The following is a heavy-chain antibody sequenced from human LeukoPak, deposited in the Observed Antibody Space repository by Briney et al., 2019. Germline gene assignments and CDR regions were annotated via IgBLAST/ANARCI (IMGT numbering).Heavy chain of an antibody. CDR3: ARGDSSSWYFDY. CDR2: IYRSGST. CDR1: GGSISSGGYS. D-gene: IGHD6-13*01. Sequence: PSQTLSLTCAVSGGSISSGGYSWSWIRQPPGKGLEWIGYIYRSGSTYYNPSLKSRVTISVDRSKNQFSLKLSSVTAADTAVYYCARGDSSSWYFDYWGQGTLVTVSS. V-gene: IGHV4-30-2*01. J-gene: IGHJ4*02.